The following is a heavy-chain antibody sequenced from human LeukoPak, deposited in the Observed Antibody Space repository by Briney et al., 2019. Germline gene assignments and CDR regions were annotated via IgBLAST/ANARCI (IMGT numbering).Heavy chain of an antibody. CDR3: ARVAAAGTDYYYYYMDV. CDR1: GGSISSYY. J-gene: IGHJ6*03. CDR2: IYYSGST. D-gene: IGHD6-13*01. Sequence: SETLSLTCTVSGGSISSYYWSWIRQPPGKGLEWIGYIYYSGSTNYNPSLKSRVTISVDTSKNQFSLKLSPVTAADTAVYYCARVAAAGTDYYYYYMDVWGKGTTVTISS. V-gene: IGHV4-59*01.